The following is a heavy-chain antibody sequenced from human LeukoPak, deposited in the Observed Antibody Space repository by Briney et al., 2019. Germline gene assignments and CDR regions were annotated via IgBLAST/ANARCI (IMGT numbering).Heavy chain of an antibody. CDR1: GGSITNSY. CDR3: ARDPLSTNDFDI. V-gene: IGHV4-59*01. J-gene: IGHJ3*02. Sequence: SETLSLTCTVSGGSITNSYWNWIRQSPGKGLEGIGYINYSGSTNYNPSLKSRVTISVDTSKNQFSLKLSSVTAADTAVYFCARDPLSTNDFDIWGQGTMVTVSS. D-gene: IGHD1-1*01. CDR2: INYSGST.